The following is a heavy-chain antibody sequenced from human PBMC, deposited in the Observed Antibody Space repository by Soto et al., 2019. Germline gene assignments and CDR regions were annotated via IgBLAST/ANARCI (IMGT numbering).Heavy chain of an antibody. D-gene: IGHD1-26*01. CDR2: ISAYNGNR. Sequence: QIQLVQSGAEVKKPGASVKVSCKASGYTFTSYGISWVRQAPGQGLEWMGWISAYNGNRNYAQKVQGRVTMTTDTSTNTADMELRSLRSDDTAVYYCARDQVGATGDYWGQGTLVTVSS. CDR1: GYTFTSYG. J-gene: IGHJ4*02. CDR3: ARDQVGATGDY. V-gene: IGHV1-18*01.